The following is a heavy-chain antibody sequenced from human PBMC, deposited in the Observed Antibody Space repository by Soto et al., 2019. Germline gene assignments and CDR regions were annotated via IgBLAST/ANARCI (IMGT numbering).Heavy chain of an antibody. Sequence: GRSLRLSCAVSGFTFSSLGMNRIRQAPGKGLEWISYITSDSSTRHYADFVKGRFTISRDNAKNSLYLQMNSLRDEDTAVYFCARDPDGIIDFDYWGQGTQVTVSS. CDR1: GFTFSSLG. CDR3: ARDPDGIIDFDY. CDR2: ITSDSSTR. J-gene: IGHJ4*02. V-gene: IGHV3-48*02. D-gene: IGHD3-10*01.